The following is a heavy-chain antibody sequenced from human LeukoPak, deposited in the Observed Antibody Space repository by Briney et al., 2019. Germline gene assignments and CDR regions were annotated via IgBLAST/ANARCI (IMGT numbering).Heavy chain of an antibody. D-gene: IGHD3-3*01. V-gene: IGHV4-4*07. J-gene: IGHJ5*02. CDR3: ARDHPTLITIFGGGWFDP. CDR2: IYTSGST. CDR1: GGSISSYY. Sequence: SETLSLTCTVSGGSISSYYWSWIRQPAGKGLEWIGRIYTSGSTNYNPSLKSRVTISVDTSKNQFSLKLSSVTAADTAVYYCARDHPTLITIFGGGWFDPWGQGTLVTVSP.